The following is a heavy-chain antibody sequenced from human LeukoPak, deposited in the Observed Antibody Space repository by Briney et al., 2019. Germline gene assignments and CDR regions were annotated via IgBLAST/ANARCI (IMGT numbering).Heavy chain of an antibody. D-gene: IGHD4-23*01. J-gene: IGHJ4*02. CDR1: GFTFSSYG. CDR3: ARFGYGGKVDY. Sequence: PGRSLRLSCAASGFTFSSYGMHWVRQAPGKGLEWVAVISYDGSNKYYADSVKGRFTISRDNAKNSLFLQMNSLRAEDTALYYCARFGYGGKVDYWGQGTLVTVSS. V-gene: IGHV3-30*03. CDR2: ISYDGSNK.